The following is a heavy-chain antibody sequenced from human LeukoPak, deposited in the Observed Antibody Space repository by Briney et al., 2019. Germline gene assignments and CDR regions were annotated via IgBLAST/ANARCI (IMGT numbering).Heavy chain of an antibody. V-gene: IGHV3-7*03. J-gene: IGHJ6*02. D-gene: IGHD3-16*01. CDR2: INHNGNVN. CDR3: ARGGGLDV. Sequence: PGGSLRPSCAASGFTFSSNAMNWARQAPGKGLEWVASINHNGNVNYYVDSVKGRFTISRDNAKNSLYLQMSNLRAEDTAVYFCARGGGLDVWGQGATVTVSS. CDR1: GFTFSSNA.